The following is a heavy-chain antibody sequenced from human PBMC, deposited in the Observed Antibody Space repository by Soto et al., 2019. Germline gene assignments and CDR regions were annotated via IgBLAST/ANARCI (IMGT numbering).Heavy chain of an antibody. D-gene: IGHD3-22*01. CDR3: ARGPDYYDSSGYYPLAY. Sequence: GGSLRLSCAASGFTFRDYYMSWIRQAPGKGLEWVSDISSSSTYINYADSVRGRFTISRDNAKNSLYLQMNSLRAEDTAVYYCARGPDYYDSSGYYPLAYWGQGTLVTVSS. CDR2: ISSSSTYI. V-gene: IGHV3-11*06. CDR1: GFTFRDYY. J-gene: IGHJ4*02.